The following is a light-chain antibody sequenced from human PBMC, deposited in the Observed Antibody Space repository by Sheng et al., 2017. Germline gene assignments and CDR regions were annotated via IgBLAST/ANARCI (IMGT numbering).Light chain of an antibody. J-gene: IGKJ4*01. CDR1: QSISTN. CDR2: GAS. V-gene: IGKV3-20*01. Sequence: VLTQSPGTLSLSPGERATLSCRSSQSISTNLAWYQHKPGQAPRLLISGASTRATGIPARFSGSGSATEFTLTISRLEPEDFAVYYCQQYGASLTFGGGTKVEIK. CDR3: QQYGASLT.